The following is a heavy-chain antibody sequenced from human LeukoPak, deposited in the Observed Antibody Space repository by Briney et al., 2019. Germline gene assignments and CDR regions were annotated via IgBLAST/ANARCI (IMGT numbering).Heavy chain of an antibody. CDR1: GGSFSGYF. Sequence: SETLSLTCAVYGGSFSGYFWTWVRQPPGKGLEWVGEINHSGSTNYNPSLKSRVTLSVDTSKNQFSLKLNSVTAADTAVYYCARIGDMGSSGWYGYWGQGTLVTVSS. J-gene: IGHJ4*02. CDR2: INHSGST. V-gene: IGHV4-34*01. D-gene: IGHD6-19*01. CDR3: ARIGDMGSSGWYGY.